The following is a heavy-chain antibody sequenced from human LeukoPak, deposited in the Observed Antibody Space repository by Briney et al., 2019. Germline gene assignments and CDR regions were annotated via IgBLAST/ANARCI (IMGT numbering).Heavy chain of an antibody. CDR1: GGSIRGNY. V-gene: IGHV4-4*07. Sequence: KSSETLSLTCTVSGGSIRGNYWTWIRQSAGKGLEWIGRIYSSGNTNYNPSLQSRVTMSVDTSKNQFSLKLTSVTAADTAVYYCARGDDGDYWGQGPLVTVSS. J-gene: IGHJ4*02. D-gene: IGHD5-24*01. CDR2: IYSSGNT. CDR3: ARGDDGDY.